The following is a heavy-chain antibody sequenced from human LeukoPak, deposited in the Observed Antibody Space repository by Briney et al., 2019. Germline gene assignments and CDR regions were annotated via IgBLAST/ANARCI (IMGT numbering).Heavy chain of an antibody. V-gene: IGHV1-69*04. CDR3: ARESDYCSGGSCYLGAFDI. J-gene: IGHJ3*02. CDR1: GGTFSSYT. Sequence: ASVKVSCKASGGTFSSYTISWLRQAPGQGLEWMGRIIPILGIANYAQKFQGRVTITADKSTSTAYMELSSLRSEDTAVYYCARESDYCSGGSCYLGAFDIWGQGTMVTVSS. CDR2: IIPILGIA. D-gene: IGHD2-15*01.